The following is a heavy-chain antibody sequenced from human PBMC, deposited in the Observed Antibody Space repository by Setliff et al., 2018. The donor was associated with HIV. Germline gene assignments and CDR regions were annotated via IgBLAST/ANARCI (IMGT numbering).Heavy chain of an antibody. CDR1: GGTFSSYT. CDR3: ARAGGLRMDRGVVSDY. CDR2: IIPIFGTA. J-gene: IGHJ4*02. Sequence: SVKVSCKASGGTFSSYTISWVRQAPGQGLEWMGGIIPIFGTANYAQKFQGRVTITADESTTTAYMELSGLISEDAAVYYCARAGGLRMDRGVVSDYWGQGTVVTVS. D-gene: IGHD3-10*01. V-gene: IGHV1-69*13.